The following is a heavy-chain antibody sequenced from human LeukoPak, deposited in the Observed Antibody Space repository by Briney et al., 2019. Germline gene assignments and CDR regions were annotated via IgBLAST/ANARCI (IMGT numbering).Heavy chain of an antibody. CDR1: GSRFTSYW. CDR2: INPGESDT. Sequence: GPSLKISSKVSGSRFTSYWIGWVRPMPGKGLEWMGIINPGESDTTYSPSSQGQVTISADKSITNTSLLCTCPHASHHTMYYCARQYLSGHTDYWGQGTLVTVSS. CDR3: ARQYLSGHTDY. V-gene: IGHV5-51*01. J-gene: IGHJ4*02. D-gene: IGHD6-19*01.